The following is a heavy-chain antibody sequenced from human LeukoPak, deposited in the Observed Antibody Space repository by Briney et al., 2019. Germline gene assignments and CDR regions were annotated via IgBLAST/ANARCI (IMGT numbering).Heavy chain of an antibody. CDR3: ARALEAAAGFDY. Sequence: GGSLRLSCAASGFTVSNTYMTWVRQAPGKGLEWVSVIYSADTTDYADSVKGRFIISRDNSKNTVYLQMNSLRGEDTAMYYCARALEAAAGFDYWGQGTLVSVSS. CDR2: IYSADTT. D-gene: IGHD6-13*01. V-gene: IGHV3-53*01. CDR1: GFTVSNTY. J-gene: IGHJ4*02.